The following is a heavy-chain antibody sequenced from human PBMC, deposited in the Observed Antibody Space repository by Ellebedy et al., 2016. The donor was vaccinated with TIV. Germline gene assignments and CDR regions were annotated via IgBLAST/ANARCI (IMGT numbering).Heavy chain of an antibody. J-gene: IGHJ6*02. Sequence: GGSLRLSCAASGYTFTSYWMHWVRQAPGKGLVWVSHINGDGSHTIYADSVKGRFTISRDNAKNTLYLQMNSLRAEDTAVYYCAKDRGNYGGAPYDGMDIWGQGTTVTVSS. CDR3: AKDRGNYGGAPYDGMDI. CDR2: INGDGSHT. CDR1: GYTFTSYW. V-gene: IGHV3-74*01. D-gene: IGHD3-10*01.